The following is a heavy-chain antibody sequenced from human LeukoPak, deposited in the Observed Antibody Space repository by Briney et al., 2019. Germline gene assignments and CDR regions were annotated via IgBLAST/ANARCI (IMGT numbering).Heavy chain of an antibody. CDR3: ARAGVVPAAINRAFDI. Sequence: SQTLSLTCIVSGGSIISGDYYWSWIRQPPGKGLEWVGYIYHNGDTYYNPSLKSRVSISVDTSKNQFSLKLSSVTAADTAVYYCARAGVVPAAINRAFDIWGQGSVVTVSS. V-gene: IGHV4-30-4*08. CDR2: IYHNGDT. J-gene: IGHJ3*02. D-gene: IGHD2-2*02. CDR1: GGSIISGDYY.